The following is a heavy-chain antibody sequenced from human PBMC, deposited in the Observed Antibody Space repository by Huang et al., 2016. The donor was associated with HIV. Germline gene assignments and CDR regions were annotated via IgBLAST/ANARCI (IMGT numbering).Heavy chain of an antibody. Sequence: QVRLQESGPGLVKPSETLSLTCSVSGGSITSHYWSWIRQPPGKGLEWIGSIHSSGSTTYNPSFKGRFTISVDTSKNQFSLKVNSVTAVDTAVYFCARDADYFDSSGLFDHWGQGTLVTVSS. CDR3: ARDADYFDSSGLFDH. D-gene: IGHD3-22*01. CDR1: GGSITSHY. V-gene: IGHV4-59*11. J-gene: IGHJ4*02. CDR2: IHSSGST.